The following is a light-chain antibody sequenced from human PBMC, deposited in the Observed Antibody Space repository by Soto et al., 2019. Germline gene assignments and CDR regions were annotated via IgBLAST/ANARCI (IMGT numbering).Light chain of an antibody. Sequence: EIVLRQSPATLSLSPGEIATLSCRSSQTVSSYLAWYQQKPGQTPRLLIYAESVMATGTPGRFRGSGSGTDFNLIINSLETDYFAVYFFHHRSDWPHTFVPGTMLDIK. CDR3: HHRSDWPHT. V-gene: IGKV3-11*01. CDR2: AES. J-gene: IGKJ2*01. CDR1: QTVSSY.